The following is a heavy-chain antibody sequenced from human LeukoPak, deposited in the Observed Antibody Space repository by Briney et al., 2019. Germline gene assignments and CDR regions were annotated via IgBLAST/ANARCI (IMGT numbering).Heavy chain of an antibody. J-gene: IGHJ4*02. D-gene: IGHD2-2*01. CDR1: GYTFTSYG. CDR2: ISAYNGNT. V-gene: IGHV1-18*04. Sequence: ASVKVSCKASGYTFTSYGISWVRQAPGRGLEWMGWISAYNGNTNYAQKLQGRVTMTTDTSTSTAYMELRSLRSDDTAVYYCAREYDQLQDIVVLDYWGQGTLVTVSS. CDR3: AREYDQLQDIVVLDY.